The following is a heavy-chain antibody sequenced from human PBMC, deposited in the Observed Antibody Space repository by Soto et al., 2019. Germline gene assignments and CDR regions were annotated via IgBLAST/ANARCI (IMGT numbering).Heavy chain of an antibody. CDR3: ARDHHSYYDTSGYYPYFDF. J-gene: IGHJ4*02. CDR2: IYYTGST. Sequence: SETLSLTCTVSGGSVNTAPYHWSWIRQSPRNGLEWIGNIYYTGSTNYNPTFESRVAISLDTSNNQFSLRLTSLTAADTAVYFCARDHHSYYDTSGYYPYFDFWGQGTLVTVSS. D-gene: IGHD3-22*01. V-gene: IGHV4-61*01. CDR1: GGSVNTAPYH.